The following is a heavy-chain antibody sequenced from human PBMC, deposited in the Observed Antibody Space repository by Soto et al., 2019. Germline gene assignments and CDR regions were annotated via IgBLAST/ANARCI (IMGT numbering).Heavy chain of an antibody. CDR3: ARERGEVATTRPYNWFDP. CDR1: GYTFTSYG. Sequence: ASVKVSCKASGYTFTSYGISWVRQAPGQGLEWMGIINPNSGNTNYAQKFQGRVTMTRDTSTSTVYMELSSLRSEDTAVYYCARERGEVATTRPYNWFDPWGQGTLVTVSS. J-gene: IGHJ5*02. V-gene: IGHV1-18*01. D-gene: IGHD5-12*01. CDR2: INPNSGNT.